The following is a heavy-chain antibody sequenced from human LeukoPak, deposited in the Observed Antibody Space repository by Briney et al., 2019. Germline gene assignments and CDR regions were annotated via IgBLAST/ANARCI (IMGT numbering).Heavy chain of an antibody. D-gene: IGHD1/OR15-1a*01. CDR3: ARGPHRRLKKQSFDY. CDR2: INHSGST. J-gene: IGHJ4*02. Sequence: LRLSCAASGFTFSSYEMNWIRQPPGKGLEWIGEINHSGSTNYNPSLKSRVTISVDTSKNQFSLKLSSVTAADTAVYYCARGPHRRLKKQSFDYWGQGTLVTVSS. CDR1: GFTFSSYE. V-gene: IGHV4-34*01.